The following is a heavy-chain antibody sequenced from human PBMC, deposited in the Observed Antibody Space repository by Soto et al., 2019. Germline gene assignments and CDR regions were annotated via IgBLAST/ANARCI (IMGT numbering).Heavy chain of an antibody. V-gene: IGHV1-2*02. CDR2: INPNSGGT. Sequence: ASVKVSCKASGGLFSIYPISWVRQAPGQGLEWMGWINPNSGGTNYAQKFQGRVTMTRDTSISTAYMELSRLRSDDTAVYYCAPLWSSDDYWGQGTLVTASS. CDR1: GGLFSIYP. D-gene: IGHD6-25*01. J-gene: IGHJ4*02. CDR3: APLWSSDDY.